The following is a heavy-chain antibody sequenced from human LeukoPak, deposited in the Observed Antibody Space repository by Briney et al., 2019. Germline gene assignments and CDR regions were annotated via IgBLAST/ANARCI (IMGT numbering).Heavy chain of an antibody. J-gene: IGHJ5*02. Sequence: PSETLSLTCAISGDNVSSNSATWNWIRQSPSRGLEWLGRTYYRSKWYNDYAVPVKSRITINPDTSKNQFSLQLNSVTPEDTAVYYCAGDRSDGRSWFRFDPWGQGTLVTVSS. CDR3: AGDRSDGRSWFRFDP. D-gene: IGHD6-13*01. CDR1: GDNVSSNSAT. CDR2: TYYRSKWYN. V-gene: IGHV6-1*01.